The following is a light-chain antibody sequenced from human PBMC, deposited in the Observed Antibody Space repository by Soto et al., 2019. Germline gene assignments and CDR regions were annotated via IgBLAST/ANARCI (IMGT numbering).Light chain of an antibody. Sequence: DIQMTQSPSTLSASVRDRVTITCRASQSISSWLAWYQQKPGKAPKLLIYDASSLESGVPSRFSGSGSGTEFTLTISSLQPDDFATYYCQQYNSYWRTFGQGTKVEIK. CDR1: QSISSW. V-gene: IGKV1-5*01. CDR2: DAS. J-gene: IGKJ1*01. CDR3: QQYNSYWRT.